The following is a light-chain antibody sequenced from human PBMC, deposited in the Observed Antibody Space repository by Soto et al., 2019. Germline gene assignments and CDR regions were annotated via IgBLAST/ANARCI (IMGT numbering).Light chain of an antibody. J-gene: IGLJ1*01. CDR3: QSYDSSLSALYV. V-gene: IGLV1-40*01. CDR2: GSS. Sequence: QSALTQPPSVSGAPGQRVTISCTGSSSNIGAGYDVHWYQQLPGTAPKLLIYGSSNRPSGVPDRFSGSKSGPSPPLAITGLQAEDEADNYCQSYDSSLSALYVSGPGTKVTVL. CDR1: SSNIGAGYD.